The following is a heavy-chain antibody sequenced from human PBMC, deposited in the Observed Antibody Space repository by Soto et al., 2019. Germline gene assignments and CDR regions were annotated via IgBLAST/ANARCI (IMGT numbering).Heavy chain of an antibody. Sequence: SETLSLTCAVYGGSFSGYYWSWIRQPPGKGLEWIGEINHSGSTNYNPSLKSRVTISVDTSKNQFSLKLSSVTAADTAVYYCASDCTNGVCAVEGTFDIWGQGTMVTVSS. J-gene: IGHJ3*02. V-gene: IGHV4-34*01. CDR3: ASDCTNGVCAVEGTFDI. CDR2: INHSGST. D-gene: IGHD2-8*01. CDR1: GGSFSGYY.